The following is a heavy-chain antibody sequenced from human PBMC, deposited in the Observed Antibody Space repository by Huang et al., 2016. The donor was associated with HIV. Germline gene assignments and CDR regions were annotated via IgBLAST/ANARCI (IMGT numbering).Heavy chain of an antibody. CDR1: GGSISSSSYY. Sequence: LQLQESGPGLVKSSETLSLICTVSGGSISSSSYYWGWIRQPPGKGPGWIGSIYYSGNTYYNPPLKSRVTISVDTSKNQFSLKVNSVTAADTAVYYCARHGRVAGHYYNNMDVWGRGTTVTVSS. CDR3: ARHGRVAGHYYNNMDV. J-gene: IGHJ6*02. CDR2: IYYSGNT. V-gene: IGHV4-39*01. D-gene: IGHD6-19*01.